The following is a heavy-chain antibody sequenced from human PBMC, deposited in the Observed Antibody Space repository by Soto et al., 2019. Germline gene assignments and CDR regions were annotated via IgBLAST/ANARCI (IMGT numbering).Heavy chain of an antibody. CDR1: GFTFSSYS. V-gene: IGHV3-48*01. D-gene: IGHD2-15*01. CDR2: ISSSSSTI. J-gene: IGHJ6*02. Sequence: AASGFTFSSYSMNWVRQAPGKGLEWVSYISSSSSTIYYADSVKGRFTISRDNAKNSLYLQMNSLRAEDTAVYYCARRLVVVVAARGGDDYYYGMDVCGQGTTVTVSS. CDR3: ARRLVVVVAARGGDDYYYGMDV.